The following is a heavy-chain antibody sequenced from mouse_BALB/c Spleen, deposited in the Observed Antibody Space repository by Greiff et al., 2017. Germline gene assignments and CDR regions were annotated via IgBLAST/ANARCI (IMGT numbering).Heavy chain of an antibody. CDR2: IYPGSGNT. D-gene: IGHD4-1*02. CDR3: ARYATGTGAY. J-gene: IGHJ3*01. CDR1: GYTFTDYY. Sequence: VKLQESGAELARPGASVKLSCKASGYTFTDYYINWVKQRTGQGLEWIGEIYPGSGNTYYNEKFKGKATLTADKSSSTAYMQLSSLTSEDSAVYFCARYATGTGAYWGQGTLVTVSA. V-gene: IGHV1-77*01.